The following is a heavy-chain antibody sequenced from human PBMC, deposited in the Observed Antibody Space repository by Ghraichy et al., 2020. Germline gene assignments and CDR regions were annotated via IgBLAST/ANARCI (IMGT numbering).Heavy chain of an antibody. Sequence: SETLSLTCTVSGGSIRSDNWMSWVRQPPGKGLEWIGEIHHSGGTNYNPSLKSRVTISIDTSKNQFSLRLTSLTAADTAVYYCIQNGFYALEYWGQGTLVTVSS. CDR3: IQNGFYALEY. CDR1: GGSIRSDNW. J-gene: IGHJ4*02. D-gene: IGHD2/OR15-2a*01. V-gene: IGHV4-4*02. CDR2: IHHSGGT.